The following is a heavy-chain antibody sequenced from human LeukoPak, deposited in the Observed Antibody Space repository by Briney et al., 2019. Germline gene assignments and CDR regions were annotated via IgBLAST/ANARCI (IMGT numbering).Heavy chain of an antibody. CDR3: ARYYDFWSSIDY. CDR1: GFSFISHW. D-gene: IGHD3-3*01. V-gene: IGHV3-7*03. Sequence: GGSLRLSCEASGFSFISHWMFWVRQPPGRGREGVANIKQDGSEKYYVDSVKGRFTISRDNAKNSLYLQMNSLRAEDTAIYYCARYYDFWSSIDYWGQGTLVTVSS. J-gene: IGHJ4*02. CDR2: IKQDGSEK.